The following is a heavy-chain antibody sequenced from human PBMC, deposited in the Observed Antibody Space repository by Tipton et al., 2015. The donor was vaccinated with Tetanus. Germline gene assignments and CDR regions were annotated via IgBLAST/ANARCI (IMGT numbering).Heavy chain of an antibody. CDR2: IYYSGKI. CDR1: GGTISSDSYY. J-gene: IGHJ5*02. D-gene: IGHD3-3*01. V-gene: IGHV4-39*01. Sequence: LRLSCTVSGGTISSDSYYWGWIRQSPGKGLEWIGSIYYSGKIYYNPSLKSRVNISVDTSKNHFFLKLISVTAADTALYYCARRGRPSDSWSHYSNWFDPWGQGTLVTVSS. CDR3: ARRGRPSDSWSHYSNWFDP.